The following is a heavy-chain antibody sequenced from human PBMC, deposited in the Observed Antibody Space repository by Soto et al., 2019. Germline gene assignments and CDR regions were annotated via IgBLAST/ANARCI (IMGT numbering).Heavy chain of an antibody. CDR1: GFTFSSYA. Sequence: GGSLRLSCAASGFTFSSYAMSWVRQAPGKGLEWVSAISGSGGSTYYADSVKGRFTISRDNSKNTLYLQMNSLRAEDTAVYYCAKDTTMIVVVIIDDWGQGTLVTVSS. CDR2: ISGSGGST. D-gene: IGHD3-22*01. V-gene: IGHV3-23*01. J-gene: IGHJ4*02. CDR3: AKDTTMIVVVIIDD.